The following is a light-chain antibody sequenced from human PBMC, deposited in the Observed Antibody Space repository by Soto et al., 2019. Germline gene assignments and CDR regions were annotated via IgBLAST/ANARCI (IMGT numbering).Light chain of an antibody. Sequence: QSALTQPASVSGSPGQSITISCTGTSSDVGGYNYVSWYQQHPGKAPKLMIYEVNNRPSGVSNRFSGSKSGNTASLTISGLQADDEADYYCSSYTSSGTLVLFGGGTKLTVL. CDR1: SSDVGGYNY. CDR3: SSYTSSGTLVL. V-gene: IGLV2-14*01. CDR2: EVN. J-gene: IGLJ3*02.